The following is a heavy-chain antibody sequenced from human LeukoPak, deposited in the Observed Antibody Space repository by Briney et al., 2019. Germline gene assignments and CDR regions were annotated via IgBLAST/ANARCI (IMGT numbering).Heavy chain of an antibody. CDR1: GFTFSNFA. D-gene: IGHD1-26*01. CDR2: ISYDGSNK. CDR3: ARGGSYPHYYFDP. V-gene: IGHV3-30*04. Sequence: GGSLRLSCAASGFTFSNFAVHWVRQAPGKGLEWVAVISYDGSNKYYADSVKGRFTISRDNSKNTLFLQMNSLRAEDTAVYYCARGGSYPHYYFDPWGQGTLVTVSS. J-gene: IGHJ4*02.